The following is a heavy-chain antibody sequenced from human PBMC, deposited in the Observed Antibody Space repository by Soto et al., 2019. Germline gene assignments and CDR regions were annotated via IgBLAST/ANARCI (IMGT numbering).Heavy chain of an antibody. D-gene: IGHD4-4*01. CDR3: ARASNYAQGAFKI. V-gene: IGHV3-21*01. CDR2: ITSSSSYI. J-gene: IGHJ3*02. CDR1: GFTFSSYS. Sequence: GGSLRLSCAASGFTFSSYSMNWVRQAPGKGLEWVSSITSSSSYIYYADSVKCRYTISTDNAKNSLYLQMHSLRAEDTSVYYCARASNYAQGAFKISGQGTMVT.